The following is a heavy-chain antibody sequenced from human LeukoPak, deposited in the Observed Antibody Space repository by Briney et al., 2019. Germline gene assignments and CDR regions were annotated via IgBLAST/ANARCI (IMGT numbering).Heavy chain of an antibody. CDR3: AKVDGYSSGRSPSHY. V-gene: IGHV3-23*01. CDR2: ITSDGSYT. J-gene: IGHJ4*02. D-gene: IGHD3-22*01. Sequence: GGSLRLSCAASGFTFSSYAMSWVRQAPGKGLEWVSAITSDGSYTYFADPVKGRFTISRDNSKNTLYLQMNSLRADDTAVYYCAKVDGYSSGRSPSHYWGQGTLVTVSS. CDR1: GFTFSSYA.